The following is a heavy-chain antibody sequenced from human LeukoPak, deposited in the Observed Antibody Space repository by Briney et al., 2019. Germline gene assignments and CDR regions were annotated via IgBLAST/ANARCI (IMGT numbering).Heavy chain of an antibody. CDR3: ARGRITMVRGVRSVYYFDY. CDR2: IYYSGST. J-gene: IGHJ4*02. Sequence: SETLSLTCTVSNGSISSVSYSWGWIRQPPGKGLGWIGRIYYSGSTYYNPSLKSRVTISVDTSKNQFSLKLSSVTAADTAVYYCARGRITMVRGVRSVYYFDYWGQGTLVTVSS. V-gene: IGHV4-39*07. D-gene: IGHD3-10*01. CDR1: NGSISSVSYS.